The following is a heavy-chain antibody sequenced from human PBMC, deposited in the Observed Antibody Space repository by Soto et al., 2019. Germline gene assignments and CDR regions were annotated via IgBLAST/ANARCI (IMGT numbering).Heavy chain of an antibody. CDR1: GFTFSSYA. CDR3: AKEGRFALNYYYYYYMDV. V-gene: IGHV3-23*01. CDR2: ISGSGGST. J-gene: IGHJ6*03. D-gene: IGHD3-10*01. Sequence: GGSLRLSCAASGFTFSSYAMSWVRQAPGKGLEWVSAISGSGGSTYYADSVKGRFTISRDNSKNTLYLQMNSLRAEDTAVYYCAKEGRFALNYYYYYYMDVWGKGTTVTVSS.